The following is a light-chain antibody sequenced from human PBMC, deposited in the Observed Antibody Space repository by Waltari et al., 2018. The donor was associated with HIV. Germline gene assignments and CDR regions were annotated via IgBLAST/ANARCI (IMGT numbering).Light chain of an antibody. Sequence: QSALTQPPSASGTPGQRVTNSCSGSSSNVGRNAVYWYQKFPGSAPQLVIYRDNQRPPGVSDRFSGSKSGAAASLAISGLRSEDEADFYCSTWDDSLKDVLFGGGTKLTVL. J-gene: IGLJ2*01. CDR3: STWDDSLKDVL. V-gene: IGLV1-47*01. CDR2: RDN. CDR1: SSNVGRNA.